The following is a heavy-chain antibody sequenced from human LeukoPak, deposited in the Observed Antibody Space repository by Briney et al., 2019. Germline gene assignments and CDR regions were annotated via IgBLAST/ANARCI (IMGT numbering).Heavy chain of an antibody. D-gene: IGHD5-24*01. CDR3: ASEETTNDGWTPIY. V-gene: IGHV3-21*01. J-gene: IGHJ4*02. CDR1: GFTFSSYR. Sequence: GGSLRLPCTPSGFTFSSYRMNWVRQAPGKGLEWVSSISSSGTYIKYTDSVKGRFTISRDNAKNSLYLQMNSLRAEDTAVYYCASEETTNDGWTPIYWRRGTVVTVSS. CDR2: ISSSGTYI.